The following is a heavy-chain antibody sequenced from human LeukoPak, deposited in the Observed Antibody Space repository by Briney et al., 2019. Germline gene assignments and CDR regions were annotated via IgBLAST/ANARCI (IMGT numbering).Heavy chain of an antibody. CDR3: ARDVDPGIAVAGSFDY. CDR2: ISYDGSNK. D-gene: IGHD6-19*01. Sequence: PGGSLRLSCAASGFTFSSYAKHWVRQAPGKGLEWVAVISYDGSNKYYADSVKGRFTISRDNSKNTLYLQMNSLRAEDTAVYYCARDVDPGIAVAGSFDYWGQGTLVPVSS. J-gene: IGHJ4*02. V-gene: IGHV3-30-3*01. CDR1: GFTFSSYA.